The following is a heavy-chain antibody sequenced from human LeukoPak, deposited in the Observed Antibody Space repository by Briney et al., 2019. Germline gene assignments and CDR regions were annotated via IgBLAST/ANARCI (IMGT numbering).Heavy chain of an antibody. D-gene: IGHD2-15*01. CDR3: ASSGPGVGAFRGDYYMDV. Sequence: GGSLRLSCAASGFTFSRYAMSWVRQAPGKGLEWVSGISSSGRYTYYADSVKGRFTFSRDNSKNSIYLQMNSLRADDTAVYYCASSGPGVGAFRGDYYMDVWGKGTTVTVSS. CDR2: ISSSGRYT. J-gene: IGHJ6*03. CDR1: GFTFSRYA. V-gene: IGHV3-23*01.